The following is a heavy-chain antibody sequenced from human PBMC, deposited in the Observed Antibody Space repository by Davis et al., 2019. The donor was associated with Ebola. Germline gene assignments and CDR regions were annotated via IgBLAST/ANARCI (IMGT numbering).Heavy chain of an antibody. CDR2: ISWNSDKI. D-gene: IGHD5-12*01. CDR1: GFTFDDYA. V-gene: IGHV3-9*01. CDR3: ATYSGYDLLVFVGAFDI. Sequence: SLKISCSASGFTFDDYAMHWVRQTPGKGLEWVSGISWNSDKIEYADSVKGRFTISRDNAKNTLYLQMNSLRAEDTAVYYCATYSGYDLLVFVGAFDIWGQGTMVTVSS. J-gene: IGHJ3*02.